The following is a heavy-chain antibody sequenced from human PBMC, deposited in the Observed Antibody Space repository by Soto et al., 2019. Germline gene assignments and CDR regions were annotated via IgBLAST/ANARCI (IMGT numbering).Heavy chain of an antibody. V-gene: IGHV3-21*01. D-gene: IGHD3-9*01. CDR2: ISSSSSYI. CDR3: ARGYYDILTGPYYFDY. Sequence: GGSLRLSCAASGFTFSSYSMNWVRQAPGKGLEWVSSISSSSSYIYYADSVKGRFTTSRDNAKNSLYLQMNSLRAEDTAVYYCARGYYDILTGPYYFDYWGQGTLVTVSS. CDR1: GFTFSSYS. J-gene: IGHJ4*02.